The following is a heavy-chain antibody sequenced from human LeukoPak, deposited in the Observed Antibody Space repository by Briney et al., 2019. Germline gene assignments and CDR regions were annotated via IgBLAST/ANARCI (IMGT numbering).Heavy chain of an antibody. D-gene: IGHD3/OR15-3a*01. CDR1: GLTSSSYW. Sequence: TGGSLRLSCAPSGLTSSSYWMHWVRQAPGKGLVWVSQINIDGSSTSYADSVKGRFTISRDNPKNTLYLQMNSLRAEDTAVYYFARGGHAFDNWGQGTMVSVSS. V-gene: IGHV3-74*01. CDR3: ARGGHAFDN. CDR2: INIDGSST. J-gene: IGHJ3*02.